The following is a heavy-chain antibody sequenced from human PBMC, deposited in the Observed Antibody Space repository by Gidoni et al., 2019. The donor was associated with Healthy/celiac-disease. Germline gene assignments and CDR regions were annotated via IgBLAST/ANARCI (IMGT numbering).Heavy chain of an antibody. J-gene: IGHJ4*02. CDR2: INHSGST. Sequence: QVQLQQWGAGLLKPSETLSLTCAVYGGSFSGYYWTWIRQPPGKGLEWIGEINHSGSTNYNPSLKSRVTISVDTSKNQFSLKLSSVTAADTAVYYCARGKVGWGSGSLDYWGQGTLVTVSS. CDR1: GGSFSGYY. D-gene: IGHD3-10*01. V-gene: IGHV4-34*01. CDR3: ARGKVGWGSGSLDY.